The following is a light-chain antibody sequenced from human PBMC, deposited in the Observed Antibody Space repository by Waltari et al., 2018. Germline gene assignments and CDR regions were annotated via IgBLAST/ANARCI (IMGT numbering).Light chain of an antibody. CDR2: LNTDGSH. CDR1: SGHSSYA. V-gene: IGLV4-69*01. Sequence: QLVLTQSPSASASLGASVKLTCTLSSGHSSYAIAWHQQQPEKGPRYLMKLNTDGSHSKGDGIPDRFSGSSSGAERYLTISGLQSEDEADYYCQTWGTGMVFGGGTKLTVL. CDR3: QTWGTGMV. J-gene: IGLJ2*01.